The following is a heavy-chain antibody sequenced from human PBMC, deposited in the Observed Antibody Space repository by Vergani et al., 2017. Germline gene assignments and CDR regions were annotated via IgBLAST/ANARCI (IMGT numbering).Heavy chain of an antibody. Sequence: QVQLVQSGAEVKKPGASVKVSCKASGYTFTGYYMHWVRQAPGQGLEWMGWINHNSGGTNYAQKFQGRVTMTRDTSISTAYMELSRLRSDDTAVYYCARDGGGVVVAAVDPWGQGTLVTVSS. CDR3: ARDGGGVVVAAVDP. D-gene: IGHD2-15*01. CDR2: INHNSGGT. V-gene: IGHV1-2*02. J-gene: IGHJ5*02. CDR1: GYTFTGYY.